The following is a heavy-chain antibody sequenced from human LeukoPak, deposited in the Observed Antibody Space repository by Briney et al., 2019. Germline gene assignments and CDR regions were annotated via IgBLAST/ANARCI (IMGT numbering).Heavy chain of an antibody. J-gene: IGHJ4*02. CDR3: ARRGTLMVVAARYDY. CDR2: IYYSGST. V-gene: IGHV4-39*01. Sequence: SETLSLTRTVSGGSISSSSYYWGWIRQPPGKGLEWIGSIYYSGSTYYNPSLKSRVTISVDTSKNQFSLKLSSVTAADTAVYYCARRGTLMVVAARYDYWGQGTLVTVSS. D-gene: IGHD2-15*01. CDR1: GGSISSSSYY.